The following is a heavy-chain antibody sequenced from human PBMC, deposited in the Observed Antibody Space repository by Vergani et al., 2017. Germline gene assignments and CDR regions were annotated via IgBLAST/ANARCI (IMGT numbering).Heavy chain of an antibody. D-gene: IGHD2-8*01. CDR1: GFTFSSYS. Sequence: EVQLVESGGGLVKPGGSLRLSCAASGFTFSSYSMNWVRQAAGKGLEWVSSISSSSSYIYYADSAKGRFTSSRDNAKNSLYLKMNSLRAEDTAVYYCVRVFVQRSXFDHWGQGTLVTVSS. CDR2: ISSSSSYI. CDR3: VRVFVQRSXFDH. V-gene: IGHV3-21*01. J-gene: IGHJ5*02.